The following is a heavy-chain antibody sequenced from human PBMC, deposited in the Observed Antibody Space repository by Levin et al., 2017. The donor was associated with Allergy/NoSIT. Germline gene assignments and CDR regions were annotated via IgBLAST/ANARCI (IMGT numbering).Heavy chain of an antibody. CDR3: AREDCSGGSCYSGGYFDY. J-gene: IGHJ4*02. CDR1: GFTFSSYA. V-gene: IGHV3-30*04. CDR2: ISYDGSNK. Sequence: GGSLRLSCAASGFTFSSYAMHWVRQAPGKGLEWVAVISYDGSNKYYADSVKGRFTISRDNSKNTLYLQMNSLRAEDTAVYYCAREDCSGGSCYSGGYFDYWGQGTLVTVSS. D-gene: IGHD2-15*01.